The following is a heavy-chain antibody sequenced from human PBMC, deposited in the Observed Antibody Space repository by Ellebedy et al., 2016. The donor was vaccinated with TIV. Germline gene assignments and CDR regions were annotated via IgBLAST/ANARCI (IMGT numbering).Heavy chain of an antibody. CDR1: SGSVSSFY. J-gene: IGHJ5*02. CDR3: SGAYGRATPRS. Sequence: MPGGSLRLSCTVSSGSVSSFYWTWIRQPPGKGLEWIGYIYSSGSTDYKPSLKTRVTISVDTSKNHFSLNLKSVTAADTAVYFCSGAYGRATPRSWGQGTLVTVSS. CDR2: IYSSGST. D-gene: IGHD3-10*01. V-gene: IGHV4-59*02.